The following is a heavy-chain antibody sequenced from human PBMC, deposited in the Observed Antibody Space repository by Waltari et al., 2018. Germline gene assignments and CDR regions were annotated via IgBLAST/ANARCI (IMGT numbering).Heavy chain of an antibody. CDR1: GYTFTDYY. CDR2: VDPELGDI. D-gene: IGHD1-26*01. V-gene: IGHV1-69-2*01. J-gene: IGHJ5*02. Sequence: DVQLVQSGAEVKKPGATVKISCKASGYTFTDYYIHWVQQTPTKGLEWVGRVDPELGDIRYTEKFQGRVTITADTSTDTVHMELSSLRSEETAVYFCARGTVGPSNNWFDTWGQGTLVTVSS. CDR3: ARGTVGPSNNWFDT.